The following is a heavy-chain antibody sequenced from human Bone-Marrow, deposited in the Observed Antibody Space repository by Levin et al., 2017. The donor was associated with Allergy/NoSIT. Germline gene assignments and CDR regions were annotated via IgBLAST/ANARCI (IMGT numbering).Heavy chain of an antibody. CDR3: VRGLRTFDY. V-gene: IGHV3-7*01. D-gene: IGHD3-16*01. Sequence: GGSLRLSCAASGFTFSRYWMSWVRQAPGKGLEWVANIKQDGSEKYYVDSVKGRFTISRDNAKNSLYLQMNSLRAEDTAVYYCVRGLRTFDYWGQGTLVTVSS. CDR2: IKQDGSEK. J-gene: IGHJ4*02. CDR1: GFTFSRYW.